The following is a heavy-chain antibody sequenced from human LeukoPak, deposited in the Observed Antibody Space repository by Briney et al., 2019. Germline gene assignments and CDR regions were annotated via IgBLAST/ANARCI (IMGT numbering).Heavy chain of an antibody. CDR1: GYTLTELS. D-gene: IGHD3-9*01. V-gene: IGHV1-24*01. Sequence: GASVKVSCKVSGYTLTELSMHWVRQAPGKGLEWMGGFDPEDGETIYAQKFQGRVTMTEDTSTDTAYMELSSLKASDTAMYYCARLRDDIPNDAFDIWGQGTMVTVSS. J-gene: IGHJ3*02. CDR3: ARLRDDIPNDAFDI. CDR2: FDPEDGET.